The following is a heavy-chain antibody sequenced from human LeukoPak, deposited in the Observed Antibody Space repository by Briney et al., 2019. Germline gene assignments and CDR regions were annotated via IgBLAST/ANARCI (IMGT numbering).Heavy chain of an antibody. V-gene: IGHV3-21*01. Sequence: GSLRLSCAASGFTFSSYSMNWVRQAPGKGLEWVSSISSSSSYIYYADSVKGRFTISRDNAKNSLYLQMNSLRAEDTAVYYCARADSSSYLFDYWGQGTLVTVSS. CDR1: GFTFSSYS. CDR2: ISSSSSYI. J-gene: IGHJ4*02. CDR3: ARADSSSYLFDY. D-gene: IGHD6-13*01.